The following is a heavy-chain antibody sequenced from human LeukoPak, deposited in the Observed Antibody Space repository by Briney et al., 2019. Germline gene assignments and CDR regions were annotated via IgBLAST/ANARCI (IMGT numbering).Heavy chain of an antibody. J-gene: IGHJ2*01. Sequence: GGSLRLSCAASGFTFSNYGMHWVRQAPGKGLEWVAVVWHDGSNKNYADSVKGRFTISRDNSKNTLYLQMNSLRAEDTAVYACARDQRSWYFDLWGRGTLVTVSS. V-gene: IGHV3-33*01. CDR1: GFTFSNYG. CDR3: ARDQRSWYFDL. CDR2: VWHDGSNK.